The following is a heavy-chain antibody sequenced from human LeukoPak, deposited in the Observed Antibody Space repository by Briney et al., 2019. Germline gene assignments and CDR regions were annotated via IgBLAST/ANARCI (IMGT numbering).Heavy chain of an antibody. Sequence: GGSLRLSCAASGFTFSSFWMTWVRQAPGKGLEWVANIRPDGTENYYVDSVKGRFTISRDNAKNSLYLQMNGLRAEDTAVYYCAIQKADLITMVRGIIAFWGQGTLVTVSS. CDR1: GFTFSSFW. CDR3: AIQKADLITMVRGIIAF. CDR2: IRPDGTEN. J-gene: IGHJ1*01. D-gene: IGHD3-10*01. V-gene: IGHV3-7*01.